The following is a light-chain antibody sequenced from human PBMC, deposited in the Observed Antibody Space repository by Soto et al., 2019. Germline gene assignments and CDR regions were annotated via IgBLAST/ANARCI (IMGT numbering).Light chain of an antibody. CDR3: QQFGSSRRT. Sequence: EIVLTQSPGTLSLSPGEGATLSCRASQSVSSSSLAWYQQKPGQAPRLLIYGASSRATGIPDRFSGSGSATDFTLTISRLEPEDFAVYYCQQFGSSRRTFGQGTKLEIK. CDR2: GAS. CDR1: QSVSSSS. V-gene: IGKV3-20*01. J-gene: IGKJ2*01.